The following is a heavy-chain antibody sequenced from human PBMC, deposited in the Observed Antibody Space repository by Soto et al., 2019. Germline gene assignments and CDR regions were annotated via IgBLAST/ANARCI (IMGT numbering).Heavy chain of an antibody. CDR1: GYTFSEYG. CDR3: ARGPPGYSSSWYDY. Sequence: ASVKVSCKASGYTFSEYGISWVRQAPGQGLEWVGWSSNYNGNTNYAQKVQGRVTITTDKSTRTAYMELRSLRSDDTAVYYCARGPPGYSSSWYDYWGQGTLVTVSS. J-gene: IGHJ4*02. D-gene: IGHD6-13*01. CDR2: SSNYNGNT. V-gene: IGHV1-18*01.